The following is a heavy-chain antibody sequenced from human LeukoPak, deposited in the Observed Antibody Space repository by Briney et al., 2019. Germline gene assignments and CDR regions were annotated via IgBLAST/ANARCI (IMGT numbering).Heavy chain of an antibody. Sequence: GGSLRLSCAASGFTFSSYGKNWVRQAPGKGLEWISYISSSSMTIYYAGSVKGRFTVSRDNAKMSLYLQMDSLRAEDTAMYYCARGGQQDYWGQGTLVTVSS. CDR3: ARGGQQDY. CDR2: ISSSSMTI. CDR1: GFTFSSYG. D-gene: IGHD1-1*01. V-gene: IGHV3-48*04. J-gene: IGHJ4*02.